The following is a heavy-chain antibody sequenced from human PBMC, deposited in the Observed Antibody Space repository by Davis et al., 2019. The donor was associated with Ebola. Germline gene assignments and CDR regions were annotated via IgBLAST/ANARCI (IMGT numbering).Heavy chain of an antibody. V-gene: IGHV3-23*01. Sequence: GESLKISCAASGFTFSSYAMSWVRQAPGKGLEWVSVISGSGGRTDCADSVKGRFTISRDNSKNTLYLQMNSLRAEDTAVYYCAKGHYGEDAFDIWGQGTMVTVSS. CDR2: ISGSGGRT. CDR1: GFTFSSYA. J-gene: IGHJ3*02. D-gene: IGHD3-16*01. CDR3: AKGHYGEDAFDI.